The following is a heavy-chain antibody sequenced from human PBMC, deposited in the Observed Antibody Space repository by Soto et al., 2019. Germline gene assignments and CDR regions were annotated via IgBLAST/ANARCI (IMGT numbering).Heavy chain of an antibody. CDR2: ISYDGSNK. J-gene: IGHJ6*02. D-gene: IGHD2-2*01. V-gene: IGHV3-30-3*01. CDR3: ARDGTNCSSTSCSSNYYYYGMDV. Sequence: GGSLRLSCAASGFTFSSYAMHWVRQAPGKGLEWVAVISYDGSNKYYADSVKGRFTISRDNSKNTLYLQMNSLRAEDTAVYYCARDGTNCSSTSCSSNYYYYGMDVWGQGTTVTVSS. CDR1: GFTFSSYA.